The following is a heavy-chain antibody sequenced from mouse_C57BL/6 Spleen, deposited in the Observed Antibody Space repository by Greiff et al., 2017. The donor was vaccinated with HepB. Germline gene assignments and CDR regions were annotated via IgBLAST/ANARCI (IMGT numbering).Heavy chain of an antibody. Sequence: VQLQQSGAELVRPGASVKLSCTASGFNIKDDYMHWVKQRPEQGLEWIGWIDPENGDTEYASKFQGKATITADTSSNTAYLQLSSLTSEDTAVYYCTTSLPYYYGSSYWGQGTTLTVSS. CDR1: GFNIKDDY. CDR3: TTSLPYYYGSSY. V-gene: IGHV14-4*01. D-gene: IGHD1-1*01. CDR2: IDPENGDT. J-gene: IGHJ2*01.